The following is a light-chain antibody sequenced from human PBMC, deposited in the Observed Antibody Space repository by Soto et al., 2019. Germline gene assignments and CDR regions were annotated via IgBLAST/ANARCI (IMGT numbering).Light chain of an antibody. CDR3: QQYYGTPYT. Sequence: DIVMTQSPDSLAVSLGERATINCKSSQNVLYSSNNKNYLAWYQQKPGQPPKLLIYWASTRESGVPDRFSGGGSGTDFTLTISSLQAEDVALYYCQQYYGTPYTFGQGTKLEIK. V-gene: IGKV4-1*01. CDR1: QNVLYSSNNKNY. CDR2: WAS. J-gene: IGKJ2*01.